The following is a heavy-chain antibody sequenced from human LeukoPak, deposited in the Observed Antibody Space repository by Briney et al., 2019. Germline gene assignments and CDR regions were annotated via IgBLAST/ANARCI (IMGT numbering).Heavy chain of an antibody. D-gene: IGHD3-9*01. V-gene: IGHV3-23*01. Sequence: GGSLRLSCAASGFTFSSYAMSWVRQAPGKGLEWVSTVSSGDGITYYADSVKGRFTISRDNSQHTLYLQVSSLRAEDTAVYFCAKSVFHIMTDYYFALDVWGQGTTVTVSS. J-gene: IGHJ6*02. CDR2: VSSGDGIT. CDR1: GFTFSSYA. CDR3: AKSVFHIMTDYYFALDV.